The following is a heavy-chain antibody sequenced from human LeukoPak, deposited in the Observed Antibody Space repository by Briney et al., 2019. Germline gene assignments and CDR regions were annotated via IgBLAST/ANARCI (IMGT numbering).Heavy chain of an antibody. CDR1: GYTFTGYY. CDR2: LSPNSGDT. D-gene: IGHD6-13*01. V-gene: IGHV1-2*02. Sequence: ASVKVSCTASGYTFTGYYMHWVRQAPGQELEWMGWLSPNSGDTKFAQKFQGRVTMTRDTSISTAYMELSRLTSDDTAVYYCARATDISSWYLAYWGQGTLVTVSS. J-gene: IGHJ4*02. CDR3: ARATDISSWYLAY.